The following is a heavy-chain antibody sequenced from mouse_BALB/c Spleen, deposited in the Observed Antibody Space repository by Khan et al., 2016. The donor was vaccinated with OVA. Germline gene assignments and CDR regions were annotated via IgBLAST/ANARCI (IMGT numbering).Heavy chain of an antibody. J-gene: IGHJ2*01. CDR3: ARDRIDY. CDR2: INPTSGFT. Sequence: QVQLKQSGAELAKPGASVKMSCKASGYTFTTYWMHWVKQRPGQGLEWIGYINPTSGFTDYNQKFTDKATLTADKSSSTAYMQLSGLTSDDSAVYYGARDRIDYWGQGTTVTVSS. CDR1: GYTFTTYW. V-gene: IGHV1-7*01.